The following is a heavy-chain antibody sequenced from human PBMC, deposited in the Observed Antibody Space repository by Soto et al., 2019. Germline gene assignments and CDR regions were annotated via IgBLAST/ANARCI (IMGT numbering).Heavy chain of an antibody. Sequence: GGPLILSCAPSGCSFSSDTMNWVRPAPGKGLDWVSSISSSSSYIYYADSVKGRFTISRDNAKISLYLQMNSLRVEDTALYYCARDVETSMDGLNYFDPWGQGTLVTVSS. CDR1: GCSFSSDT. CDR3: ARDVETSMDGLNYFDP. D-gene: IGHD5-18*01. CDR2: ISSSSSYI. J-gene: IGHJ5*02. V-gene: IGHV3-21*01.